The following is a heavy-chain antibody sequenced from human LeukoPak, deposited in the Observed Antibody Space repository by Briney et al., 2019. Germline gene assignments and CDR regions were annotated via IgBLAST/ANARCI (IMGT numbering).Heavy chain of an antibody. CDR3: ARSAGDYFDY. J-gene: IGHJ4*02. CDR2: IYPRDSDT. CDR1: GYCFSSYW. V-gene: IGHV5-51*01. Sequence: GASLKISCEGSGYCFSSYWIGWVRQMPGKGLEWVGIIYPRDSDTKYSPPFQGQATISVDKSISTAYLQWSSLKASDTATYYCARSAGDYFDYWGQGTLVTVSS.